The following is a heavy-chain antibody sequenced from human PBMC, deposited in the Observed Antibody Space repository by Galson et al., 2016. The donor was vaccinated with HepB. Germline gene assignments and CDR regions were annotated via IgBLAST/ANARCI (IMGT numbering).Heavy chain of an antibody. CDR1: GFTVSDTF. CDR2: IYSGGDT. V-gene: IGHV3-66*01. Sequence: SLRLSCAASGFTVSDTFVSWVRQAPGKGLEWVSVIYSGGDTYSADSVKGRFVISRDNSKNTVYLQMNGLRLDDTAGYFCARGSVAPMDVWGQGTPVTVSS. CDR3: ARGSVAPMDV. D-gene: IGHD2-15*01. J-gene: IGHJ6*02.